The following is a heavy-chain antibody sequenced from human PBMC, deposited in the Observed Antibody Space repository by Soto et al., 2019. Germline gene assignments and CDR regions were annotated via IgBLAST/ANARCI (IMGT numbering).Heavy chain of an antibody. CDR2: IYYSGST. V-gene: IGHV4-39*01. J-gene: IGHJ3*02. CDR1: GGSISSTIYY. CDR3: ARPPTASLDAFEI. Sequence: QLQLQESGPGLVKPSETLSLTCTVSGGSISSTIYYWGWIRQPPGKGLEWIGSIYYSGSTYYNPSLKSRVTISVDTSKKQFSLRLNSVTAADTAVYYCARPPTASLDAFEIWGQGTMVTVSS.